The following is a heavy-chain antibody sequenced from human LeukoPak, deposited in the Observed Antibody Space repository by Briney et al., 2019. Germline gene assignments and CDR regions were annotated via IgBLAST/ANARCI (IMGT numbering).Heavy chain of an antibody. CDR2: ISGSDAGT. CDR1: GFTFNNYA. V-gene: IGHV3-23*01. CDR3: AKAPLGRCTGVICYYIDY. Sequence: GGSLRLSCAASGFTFNNYAMSWVRQAPGKGLEWVSAISGSDAGTYYADSVKGRFTISRYNSKNTLYLQMNSLRAEDAAVYYCAKAPLGRCTGVICYYIDYWGQGTLVTVSS. D-gene: IGHD2-15*01. J-gene: IGHJ4*02.